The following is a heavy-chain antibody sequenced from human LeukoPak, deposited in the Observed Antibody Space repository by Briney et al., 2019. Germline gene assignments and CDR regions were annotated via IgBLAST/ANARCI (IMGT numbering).Heavy chain of an antibody. Sequence: GGSLRLSCAASGFTFSSYGMHWVRQAPGKGLEWVAFIRYDGRDKYYADSVKGRFTISRDNSKNTLYLQMNSLRAEDTAVYYCALYYYDSSGYPYFDYWGQGTLVTVSS. J-gene: IGHJ4*02. CDR1: GFTFSSYG. D-gene: IGHD3-22*01. V-gene: IGHV3-30*02. CDR2: IRYDGRDK. CDR3: ALYYYDSSGYPYFDY.